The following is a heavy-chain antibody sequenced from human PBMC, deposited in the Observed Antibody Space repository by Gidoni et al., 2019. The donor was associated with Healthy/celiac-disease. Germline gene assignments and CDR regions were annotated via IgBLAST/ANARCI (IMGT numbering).Heavy chain of an antibody. J-gene: IGHJ4*02. CDR2: SRSKANSYAT. Sequence: EVQLVESGGGLVQPGGSRHLSCAAYGFTYSGSAMHWVRQASGKGRELVGRSRSKANSYATAYAASVKGRFTISRDDSKNTAYLQMNSLKTEDTAVYYCTRLGNSSSPPLWGQGTLVTVSS. CDR3: TRLGNSSSPPL. V-gene: IGHV3-73*02. D-gene: IGHD6-13*01. CDR1: GFTYSGSA.